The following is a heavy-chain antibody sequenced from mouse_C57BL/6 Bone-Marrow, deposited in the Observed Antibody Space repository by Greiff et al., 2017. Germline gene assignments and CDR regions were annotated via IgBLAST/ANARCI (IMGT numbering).Heavy chain of an antibody. Sequence: EVQLKESGAELVRPGASVKLSCTASGFNIKDDYMHWVKQRPEQGLEWIGWIDPENGETEYASKFQGKATITADTSSNTAYLQLSSLTSEDTAVYYCTQIYDGYLDYFDYWGQGTTLTVSS. J-gene: IGHJ2*01. CDR2: IDPENGET. V-gene: IGHV14-4*01. CDR3: TQIYDGYLDYFDY. D-gene: IGHD2-3*01. CDR1: GFNIKDDY.